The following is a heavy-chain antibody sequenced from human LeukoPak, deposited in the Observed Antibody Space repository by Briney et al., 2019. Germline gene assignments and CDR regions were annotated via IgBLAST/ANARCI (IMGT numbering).Heavy chain of an antibody. Sequence: GGSLRLSCAASGFTVRSSYMTWVRQAPGKGLEWVSVMYSGDSTYYDDSVKGRFTISRDNSKNTLDLQMNSLRDEDTGVYYCARADGYSSWFVHWGQGTLVTVSS. CDR1: GFTVRSSY. J-gene: IGHJ5*02. D-gene: IGHD5-18*01. CDR2: MYSGDST. CDR3: ARADGYSSWFVH. V-gene: IGHV3-53*01.